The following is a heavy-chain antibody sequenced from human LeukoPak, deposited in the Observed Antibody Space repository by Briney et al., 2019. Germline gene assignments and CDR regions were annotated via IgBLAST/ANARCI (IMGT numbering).Heavy chain of an antibody. CDR2: IYYSGST. V-gene: IGHV4-59*08. J-gene: IGHJ4*02. CDR3: ASTGLEARYSYFDN. CDR1: GGSISRYY. Sequence: SETLSLTCTVSGGSISRYYWTWIRQPPGKGLEWIGYIYYSGSTNYNPSLKSRVTISVDTSKNKFSLKLTSVTAADTAVYYCASTGLEARYSYFDNWGQGTLATVSS. D-gene: IGHD5-12*01.